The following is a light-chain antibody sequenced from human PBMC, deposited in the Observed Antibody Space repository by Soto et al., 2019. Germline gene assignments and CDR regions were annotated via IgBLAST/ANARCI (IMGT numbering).Light chain of an antibody. CDR2: GAS. J-gene: IGKJ1*01. CDR1: QSVSSN. CDR3: QQYNNWLWT. V-gene: IGKV3-15*01. Sequence: EIVMTQSPATLSVSPGARATLSCRASQSVSSNLAWYQQRPGQAPRLLIYGASTRATGIPARFSGSGSGTEFILTISSLQSEDFAVYYCQQYNNWLWTFGQGTKVEIK.